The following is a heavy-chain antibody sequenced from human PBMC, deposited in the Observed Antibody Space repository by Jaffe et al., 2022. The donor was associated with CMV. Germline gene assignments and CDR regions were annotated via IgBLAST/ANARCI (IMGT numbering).Heavy chain of an antibody. V-gene: IGHV3-23*01. CDR1: GFTFSTYA. J-gene: IGHJ4*02. CDR2: ISRVGKT. Sequence: EVQLLESGGGLEQPGGSLRLSCAASGFTFSTYAMDWVRQAPGKGLEWVSAISRVGKTYYADSVKGRFTISRDNSKNTLYLHMSSLRADDTALYFCAKDEYGSGFDSWGQGTLVTVSS. CDR3: AKDEYGSGFDS. D-gene: IGHD6-19*01.